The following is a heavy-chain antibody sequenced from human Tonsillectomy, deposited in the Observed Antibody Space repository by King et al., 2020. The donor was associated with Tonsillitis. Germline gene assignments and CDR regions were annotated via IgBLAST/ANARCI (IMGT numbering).Heavy chain of an antibody. J-gene: IGHJ4*02. CDR2: ISGYNGDT. CDR3: ARVGLYSSSSGTSDY. CDR1: GYTFTGYD. D-gene: IGHD6-6*01. V-gene: IGHV1-18*04. Sequence: QLVQSGAELKKPGASVKVSCKTSGYTFTGYDITWVRQAPGQGLEWMGWISGYNGDTNYAQKLQGRVTMTTDTSTSTAYMEVRSLGSDDTAVYYCARVGLYSSSSGTSDYWGQGTLVTVSS.